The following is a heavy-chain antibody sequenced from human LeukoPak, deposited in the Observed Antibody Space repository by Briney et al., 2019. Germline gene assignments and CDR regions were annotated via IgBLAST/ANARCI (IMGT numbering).Heavy chain of an antibody. CDR3: ARSGNSYYYYYYMDV. Sequence: PGGSLRLSCAASGFTFSSYGMHWVRQAPGKGLVWVAFIRYDGSNKYYADSVKGRFTISRDNSKNTLHLQMNSLRAEDTAVYYCARSGNSYYYYYYMDVWGKGTTVTVSS. CDR1: GFTFSSYG. V-gene: IGHV3-30*02. D-gene: IGHD4-23*01. J-gene: IGHJ6*03. CDR2: IRYDGSNK.